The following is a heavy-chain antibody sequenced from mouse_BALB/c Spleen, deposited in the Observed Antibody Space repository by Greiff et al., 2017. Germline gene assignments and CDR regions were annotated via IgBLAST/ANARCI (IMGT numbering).Heavy chain of an antibody. CDR3: ARLGLAY. V-gene: IGHV2-2*02. CDR2: IWSGGST. CDR1: GFSLTSYD. Sequence: VHLVESGPGLVQPSQSLSITCTVSGFSLTSYDVHWVRQSPGKGLEWLGVIWSGGSTDYNAAFISRLSISKDNSKSQVFFKMNSLQANDTAIYYCARLGLAYWGQGTLVTVSA. J-gene: IGHJ3*01. D-gene: IGHD3-3*01.